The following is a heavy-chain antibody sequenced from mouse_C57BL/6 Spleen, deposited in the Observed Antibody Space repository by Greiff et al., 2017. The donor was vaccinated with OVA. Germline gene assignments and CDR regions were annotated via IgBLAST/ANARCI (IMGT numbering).Heavy chain of an antibody. CDR3: ARGGSIYYDSYCDY. Sequence: QVQLKQPGAELVRPGSSVKLSCKASGYTFTSYWMDWVKQRPGQGLEWIGNIYPSDSETHYNQKFKDKATLTVDKSSSTAYMQLSSLTSEDSAVYYGARGGSIYYDSYCDYWGQGTTLTVSS. V-gene: IGHV1-61*01. CDR2: IYPSDSET. CDR1: GYTFTSYW. D-gene: IGHD2-4*01. J-gene: IGHJ2*01.